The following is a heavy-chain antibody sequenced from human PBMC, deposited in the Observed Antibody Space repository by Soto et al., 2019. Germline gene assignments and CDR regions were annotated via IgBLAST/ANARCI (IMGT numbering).Heavy chain of an antibody. V-gene: IGHV4-30-4*01. CDR2: IFYTGST. J-gene: IGHJ4*02. D-gene: IGHD5-12*01. Sequence: SETLSLTCSVSGGTINSGDYFWSWIRQPPGKGLEWIGSIFYTGSTYYSLSLKSRASMSIDKSKNMFSLRLRSLTAADTAVDFCARVKATLYRHYYCDYWGQGTPVTVSS. CDR1: GGTINSGDYF. CDR3: ARVKATLYRHYYCDY.